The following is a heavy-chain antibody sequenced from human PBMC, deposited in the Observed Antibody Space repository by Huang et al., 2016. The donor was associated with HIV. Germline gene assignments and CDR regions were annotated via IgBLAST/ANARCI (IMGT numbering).Heavy chain of an antibody. J-gene: IGHJ4*02. V-gene: IGHV3-30*18. CDR2: RSYDRSYK. CDR1: GFTFRNYG. D-gene: IGHD5-12*01. Sequence: QVQLVESGGGVVQPGRSLRLSCAAPGFTFRNYGVHWVRQAPGKGMEWVAARSYDRSYKYYSDSVKGRFTISRDDSQNTLYLQMSSLRAEDTAVYFCAKDREDSAYQLDYWGQGTRVTVSS. CDR3: AKDREDSAYQLDY.